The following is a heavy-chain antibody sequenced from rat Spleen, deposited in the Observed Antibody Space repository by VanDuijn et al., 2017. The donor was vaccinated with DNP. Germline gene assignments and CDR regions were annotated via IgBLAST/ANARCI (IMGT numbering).Heavy chain of an antibody. CDR1: GIIFSDHY. Sequence: EVQLVESGGGLVQPGRSLKLSCAASGIIFSDHYMAWVRQAPTKGLEWVAAIRHDGGSIYYRDFVKGRFTISRDNAKSTLYLQMDSLRSEDTANYFCAITPISYYGNYIRYLPFASWVQGTLVTVSS. CDR2: IRHDGGSI. V-gene: IGHV5-20*01. D-gene: IGHD1-2*01. J-gene: IGHJ3*01. CDR3: AITPISYYGNYIRYLPFAS.